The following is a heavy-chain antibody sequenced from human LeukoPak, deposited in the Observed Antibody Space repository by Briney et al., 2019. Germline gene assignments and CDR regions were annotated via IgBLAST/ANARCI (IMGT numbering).Heavy chain of an antibody. D-gene: IGHD6-6*01. J-gene: IGHJ4*02. Sequence: GGSLRLSCAASGFTFSDYYMSWVRQAPGKGLEWVSAISGSGGSTYYADSVKGRFTISRDNSKNTLYLQMNSLRAEDTAVYYCAKDRRENYFDYWGQGTLVTVSS. CDR1: GFTFSDYY. CDR3: AKDRRENYFDY. CDR2: ISGSGGST. V-gene: IGHV3-23*01.